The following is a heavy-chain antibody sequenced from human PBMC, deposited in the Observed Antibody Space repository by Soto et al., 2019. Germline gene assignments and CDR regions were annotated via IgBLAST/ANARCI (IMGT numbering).Heavy chain of an antibody. Sequence: QVQLVQSGAEVKQPGSSVKVSCKASGGTFSSYAISWVRQAPGQGLEWMGGIIPIFGTANYAQKFQGRVTITADESTGTAYMELSSLRSEDTAVYYCARQRRIRSVVVVPAAMAFDYWGQGTLVTVSS. CDR1: GGTFSSYA. CDR2: IIPIFGTA. CDR3: ARQRRIRSVVVVPAAMAFDY. J-gene: IGHJ4*02. D-gene: IGHD2-2*01. V-gene: IGHV1-69*01.